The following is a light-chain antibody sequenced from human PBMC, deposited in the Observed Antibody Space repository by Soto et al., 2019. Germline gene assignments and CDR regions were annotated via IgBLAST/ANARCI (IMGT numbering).Light chain of an antibody. V-gene: IGKV3-20*01. CDR2: GAS. Sequence: EIVLTQSPGTLSLSPGERATLSCRASQSVSSSYLAWYQQKPGQAPRLLIYGASSRATGIPDRFSGSGTGTDFTLTISRLEPEDFAVYYCQQYGSSPWTVGQGTHVEIK. CDR3: QQYGSSPWT. CDR1: QSVSSSY. J-gene: IGKJ1*01.